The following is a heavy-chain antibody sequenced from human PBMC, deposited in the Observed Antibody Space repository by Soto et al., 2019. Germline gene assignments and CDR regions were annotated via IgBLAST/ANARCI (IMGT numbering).Heavy chain of an antibody. CDR2: IYNGGST. CDR3: ARAPVGLDTISYFDY. Sequence: SETLFLTCTVSGDSVSSVGFHWAWLRRPPGKGLEWIGYIYNGGSTYYRPSLESRMHMPLDATRNHYSLRLTSVTAADTAVYFCARAPVGLDTISYFDYWGQGKLVTVS. V-gene: IGHV4-30-4*01. J-gene: IGHJ4*02. CDR1: GDSVSSVGFH. D-gene: IGHD3-3*01.